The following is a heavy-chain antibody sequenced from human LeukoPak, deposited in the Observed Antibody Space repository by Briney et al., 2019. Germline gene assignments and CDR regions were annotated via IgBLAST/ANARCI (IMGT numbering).Heavy chain of an antibody. D-gene: IGHD5-12*01. J-gene: IGHJ4*02. V-gene: IGHV4-59*01. CDR2: IYYSGST. CDR1: GGSISSYY. Sequence: SETLSLTCTVSGGSISSYYWSWIRQPPGKGPEWIGYIYYSGSTNYNPSLKSRVTMSIDTSKNQFSLKLNSVTAAGTAVYYCARGGRYDYLPLDYWGQGTLVTVSA. CDR3: ARGGRYDYLPLDY.